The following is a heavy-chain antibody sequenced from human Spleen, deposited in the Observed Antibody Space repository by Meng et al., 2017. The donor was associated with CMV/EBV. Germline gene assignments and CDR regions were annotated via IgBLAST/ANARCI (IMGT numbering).Heavy chain of an antibody. CDR1: GFTFSDYG. V-gene: IGHV3-30*02. Sequence: GESLKISCAASGFTFSDYGMHWVRQTPDMGLEWVAFIRYDATNKYSADSVKGRFTVSRDNSKRSVYLQMNSLRPEDTAVYYCATSRFHGDFTDAVNIWGQGTLVTVSS. D-gene: IGHD4-17*01. CDR2: IRYDATNK. J-gene: IGHJ3*02. CDR3: ATSRFHGDFTDAVNI.